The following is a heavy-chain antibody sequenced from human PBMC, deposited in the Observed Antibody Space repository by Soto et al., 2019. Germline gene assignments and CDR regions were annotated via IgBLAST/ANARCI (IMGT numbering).Heavy chain of an antibody. CDR3: ATILVVASTMRDDAFDI. CDR1: GGSFSGYY. D-gene: IGHD2-15*01. V-gene: IGHV4-34*01. Sequence: QVQLQQWGTGQLKSSETLSLTCAVNGGSFSGYYWSWIRQPPGKGLEWIGEIHHSGSTNYNPSLKSRVTISLDTSKNQFSLKLNSVTAADTAVYYCATILVVASTMRDDAFDIWGQGTIVPVSS. J-gene: IGHJ3*02. CDR2: IHHSGST.